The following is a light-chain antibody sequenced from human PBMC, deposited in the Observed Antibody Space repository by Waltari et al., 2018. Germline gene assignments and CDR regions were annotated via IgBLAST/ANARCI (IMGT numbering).Light chain of an antibody. J-gene: IGKJ1*01. Sequence: AIRMTQSPSSFSASTGDRVTTTCRASQGISSYLAWYQQKPGKAPKLLIYAASTLQSGVPSRFSGSGSGTDFTLTISCLQSEDFATYYCQQYYSYPLWTFGQGTKVEIK. CDR3: QQYYSYPLWT. V-gene: IGKV1-8*01. CDR1: QGISSY. CDR2: AAS.